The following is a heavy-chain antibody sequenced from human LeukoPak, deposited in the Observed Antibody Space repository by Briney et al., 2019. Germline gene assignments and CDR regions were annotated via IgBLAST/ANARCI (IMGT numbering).Heavy chain of an antibody. Sequence: GGSLRPSCAASGFTFSSYWMHWVRQAPGKGLVWVSRINSDGSSTIYADSVKGRFTISRDNAKNTLYLQMNDLRAEDTAAYYCAREGPALNYMDVWGKGTTVTVSS. CDR2: INSDGSST. J-gene: IGHJ6*03. CDR3: AREGPALNYMDV. V-gene: IGHV3-74*01. CDR1: GFTFSSYW. D-gene: IGHD2-2*01.